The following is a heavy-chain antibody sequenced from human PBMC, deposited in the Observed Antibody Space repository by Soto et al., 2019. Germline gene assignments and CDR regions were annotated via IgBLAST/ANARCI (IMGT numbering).Heavy chain of an antibody. CDR3: AREYSGYGFPNYFDY. Sequence: PGGSLSLSCAASGFTFSDYYMSWIRQAPGKGLEWVSYISSSGSTIYYADSVKGRFTISRDNAKNSLYLQMNSLRAEDTAVYYCAREYSGYGFPNYFDYWGQGTLVTVSS. V-gene: IGHV3-11*01. CDR2: ISSSGSTI. D-gene: IGHD5-12*01. J-gene: IGHJ4*02. CDR1: GFTFSDYY.